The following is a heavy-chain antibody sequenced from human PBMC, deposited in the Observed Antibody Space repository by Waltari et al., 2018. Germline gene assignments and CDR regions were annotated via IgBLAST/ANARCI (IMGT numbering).Heavy chain of an antibody. CDR1: GYTFSISW. V-gene: IGHV5-51*01. J-gene: IGHJ4*02. D-gene: IGHD1-26*01. Sequence: VQLVQSGAEVKKPGESLRISCKGSGYTFSISWIAWVRKVPGKGLEWMGIIFPSASDTRYSPSFQGQVTISADKSISTAYLQWSSLKASDTAIYYCARGRSGSYPDWGQGTLVTVSS. CDR2: IFPSASDT. CDR3: ARGRSGSYPD.